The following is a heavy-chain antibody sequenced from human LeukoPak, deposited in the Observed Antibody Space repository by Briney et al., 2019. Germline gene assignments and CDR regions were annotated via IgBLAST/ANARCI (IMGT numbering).Heavy chain of an antibody. D-gene: IGHD3-10*01. CDR3: ARDTITMVRGVMAY. CDR1: GFTFSSYS. Sequence: PGGSLRLSCAASGFTFSSYSMNWVRQAPGKGLEWVSSISSSSYIYYADSVEGRFTISRDNAKNSLYLQMNSLRAEDTTVYYCARDTITMVRGVMAYWGQGTLVTVSS. CDR2: ISSSSYI. J-gene: IGHJ4*02. V-gene: IGHV3-21*01.